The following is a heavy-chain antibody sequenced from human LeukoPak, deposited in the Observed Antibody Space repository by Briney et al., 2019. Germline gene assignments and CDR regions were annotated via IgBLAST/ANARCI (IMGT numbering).Heavy chain of an antibody. V-gene: IGHV3-30*03. CDR1: GFTFSSYG. D-gene: IGHD2-21*01. Sequence: GGSLRLSCAASGFTFSSYGMHWVRQAPGKGLEWVAVISYDGSNKYYADSVKGRFTISRDNSKNTLYLQMNSLRAEDTAVYYCARAHADWVYYYYYYMDVWGKGTTVTVSS. CDR3: ARAHADWVYYYYYYMDV. J-gene: IGHJ6*03. CDR2: ISYDGSNK.